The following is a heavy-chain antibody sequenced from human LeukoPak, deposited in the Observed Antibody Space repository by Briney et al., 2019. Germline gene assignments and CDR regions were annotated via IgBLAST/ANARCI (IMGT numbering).Heavy chain of an antibody. D-gene: IGHD3-10*01. CDR3: ARDYYGSGSYPRFDY. Sequence: GASVTVSCKASGYTFTIYAMHWVRQAPGQRLEWMGWINAGNGNTKYSQKFQGRVTITRDTSASTAYMELSSLRSEDTAVYYCARDYYGSGSYPRFDYWGQGTLVTVSS. J-gene: IGHJ4*02. CDR2: INAGNGNT. CDR1: GYTFTIYA. V-gene: IGHV1-3*01.